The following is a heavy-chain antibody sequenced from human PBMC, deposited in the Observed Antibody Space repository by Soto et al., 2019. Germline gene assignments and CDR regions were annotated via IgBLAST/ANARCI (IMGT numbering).Heavy chain of an antibody. Sequence: ASVKVSCKVSGYTLTELSMHWVRQAPGKGLEWMGGFDPEDGETIYAQKFQGRVTMTADTSTDTAYMELSSLRSDDTAVYYCARDITIIVVVIHDHWFEPWGPGTRVTVSS. CDR3: ARDITIIVVVIHDHWFEP. CDR1: GYTLTELS. J-gene: IGHJ5*02. CDR2: FDPEDGET. V-gene: IGHV1-24*01. D-gene: IGHD3-22*01.